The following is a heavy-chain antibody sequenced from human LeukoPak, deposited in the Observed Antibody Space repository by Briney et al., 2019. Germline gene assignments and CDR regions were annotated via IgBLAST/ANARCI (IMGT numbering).Heavy chain of an antibody. Sequence: SETLSLTCAVYGGSFSGYSWSWIRQPPGKGLEWIGEINHSGSTNYNPSLKSRVTISVDTSKNQFSLRLSSVTAADTAVYYCARGPRQWLPRGWFDPWGQGTLVTVSS. CDR1: GGSFSGYS. J-gene: IGHJ5*02. CDR2: INHSGST. CDR3: ARGPRQWLPRGWFDP. D-gene: IGHD6-19*01. V-gene: IGHV4-34*01.